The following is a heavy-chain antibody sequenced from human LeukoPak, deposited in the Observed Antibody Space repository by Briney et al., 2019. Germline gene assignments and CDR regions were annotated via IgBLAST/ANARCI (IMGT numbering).Heavy chain of an antibody. V-gene: IGHV3-7*01. Sequence: PGGSPRLSCAASGFTFSTYWVNWVRQAPGKGLEWVADIKPDGSHVSYVDSVKGRFSISRDNAQNSLYLQVSSLRAEDTAIYYCAREGRLLGAFDVWGQGTMVTVSS. J-gene: IGHJ3*01. CDR3: AREGRLLGAFDV. CDR1: GFTFSTYW. CDR2: IKPDGSHV.